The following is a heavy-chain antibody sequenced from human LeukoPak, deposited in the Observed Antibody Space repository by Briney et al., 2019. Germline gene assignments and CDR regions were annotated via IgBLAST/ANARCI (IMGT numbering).Heavy chain of an antibody. CDR3: ARDHEVGAYFDD. CDR1: GYTFTGYY. Sequence: ASVKVSCKASGYTFTGYYMHWVRQAPGQGLEWRGWINPNSGGTNYAQKFQGRVTMTRDTSISTAYMELSSLRSEDTAVYYCARDHEVGAYFDDWGQGTLVTVSS. J-gene: IGHJ4*02. CDR2: INPNSGGT. D-gene: IGHD1-26*01. V-gene: IGHV1-2*02.